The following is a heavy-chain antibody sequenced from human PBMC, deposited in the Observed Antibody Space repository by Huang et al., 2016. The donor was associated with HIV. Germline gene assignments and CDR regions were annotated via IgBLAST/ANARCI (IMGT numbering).Heavy chain of an antibody. CDR1: GYSFTSYW. CDR3: ARGGYYYGSGSYWDY. Sequence: EVQLVQSGAEVKKPGESLKISCKGSGYSFTSYWIGWVRQMPGKGLEWLGIIDPGDSDTRYSPSCQGQVTISADKSISTAYLQWSGLKASDTAMYYCARGGYYYGSGSYWDYWGQGTLVTVSS. CDR2: IDPGDSDT. V-gene: IGHV5-51*03. D-gene: IGHD3-10*01. J-gene: IGHJ4*02.